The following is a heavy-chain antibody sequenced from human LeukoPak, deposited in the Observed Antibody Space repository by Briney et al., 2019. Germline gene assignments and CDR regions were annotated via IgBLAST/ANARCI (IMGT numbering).Heavy chain of an antibody. D-gene: IGHD5-12*01. Sequence: GGSLRLSCAASGFTFSDFYMSWIRQAPGKGLEWVSYITSAGRAIYYADSVQGRFTISRDNARNSLYLQMNGLRAEDTAVYYCASDIVATSGDFWGQRTLVTVSS. CDR1: GFTFSDFY. V-gene: IGHV3-11*01. CDR3: ASDIVATSGDF. J-gene: IGHJ4*02. CDR2: ITSAGRAI.